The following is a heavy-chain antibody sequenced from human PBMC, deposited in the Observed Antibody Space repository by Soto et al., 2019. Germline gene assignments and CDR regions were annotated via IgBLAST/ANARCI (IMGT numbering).Heavy chain of an antibody. CDR1: GYSISSSNW. CDR2: IYYSGTT. CDR3: ARREIQGPIDY. V-gene: IGHV4-28*01. D-gene: IGHD1-26*01. J-gene: IGHJ4*02. Sequence: PSETLSLTCAVSGYSISSSNWWGWIRQLPGKGLEWIGYIYYSGTTYYNPSLKSRVTMSVDTSKNQFSLKLTSVTAVDTAVYYCARREIQGPIDYWGQGTLVTVS.